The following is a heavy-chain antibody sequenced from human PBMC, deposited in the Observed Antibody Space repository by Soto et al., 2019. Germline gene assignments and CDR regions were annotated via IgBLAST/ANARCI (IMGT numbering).Heavy chain of an antibody. J-gene: IGHJ5*02. CDR2: ISHSGTST. CDR3: AKGSWVHHGSEGGNWLDL. D-gene: IGHD3-10*01. V-gene: IGHV3-23*01. CDR1: GVTFSNFA. Sequence: EVQLLESGGGLVQPGGSLRLSCAVSGVTFSNFAMNWVRQAPGKGLEWVSGISHSGTSTYYADSVKGRFTISRDNSKNTLYLQMNSLRAEDTAVYYCAKGSWVHHGSEGGNWLDLWGQGTLVTVSS.